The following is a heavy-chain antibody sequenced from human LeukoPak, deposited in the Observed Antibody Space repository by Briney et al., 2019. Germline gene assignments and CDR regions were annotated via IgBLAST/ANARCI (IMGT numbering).Heavy chain of an antibody. J-gene: IGHJ6*03. D-gene: IGHD1-26*01. CDR2: IKQDGSEK. Sequence: GGSLRLFCAASGFTFSSYWMSWVRQAPGKGLEWVANIKQDGSEKYYVDSVKGRFTISRDNAKNSLYLQMNSLRAEDTAVYYCARVREYYYYYYMDVWGKGTTVTVSS. CDR3: ARVREYYYYYYMDV. V-gene: IGHV3-7*04. CDR1: GFTFSSYW.